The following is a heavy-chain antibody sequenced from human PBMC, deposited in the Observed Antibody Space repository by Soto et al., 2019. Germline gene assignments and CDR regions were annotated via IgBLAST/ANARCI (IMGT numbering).Heavy chain of an antibody. J-gene: IGHJ4*02. CDR3: ARAPRGTRGVIVIPEAY. D-gene: IGHD3-16*02. CDR1: GYTFTGYY. V-gene: IGHV1-18*04. CDR2: ISAYNGNT. Sequence: QVQLVQSGAEVKKPGASVKVSCKASGYTFTGYYMHWVRQAPGQGLEWMGWISAYNGNTNYAQKLQGRVTMTTDTSTSTAYMELRSLRSDDTAVYYCARAPRGTRGVIVIPEAYWGQGTLVTVSS.